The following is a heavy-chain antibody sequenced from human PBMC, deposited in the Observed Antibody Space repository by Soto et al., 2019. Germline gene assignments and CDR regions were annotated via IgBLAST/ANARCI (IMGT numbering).Heavy chain of an antibody. J-gene: IGHJ4*02. V-gene: IGHV4-38-2*01. Sequence: XETLSLTCSVSGYSISNGDYWGWIRQAPVKGLGWIGSVYYSGSTHYEPSLRGRIAISVDTLKNQFSLRLPSVTAADTAMYFCARNTSTYFDYWGQGIPVTVSS. CDR2: VYYSGST. CDR1: GYSISNGDY. CDR3: ARNTSTYFDY.